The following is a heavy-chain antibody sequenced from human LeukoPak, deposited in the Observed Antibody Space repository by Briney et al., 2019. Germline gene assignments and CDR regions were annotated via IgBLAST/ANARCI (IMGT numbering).Heavy chain of an antibody. CDR2: IIPIFGTA. J-gene: IGHJ4*02. CDR1: GYTFTGYY. D-gene: IGHD1-26*01. Sequence: GASVKVSCKASGYTFTGYYMHWVRQAPGQGLEWMGGIIPIFGTANYAQKFQGRVTITADESTSTAYMELSSLRSEDTAVYYCARVGATEGAFDYWGQGTLVTVSS. V-gene: IGHV1-69*13. CDR3: ARVGATEGAFDY.